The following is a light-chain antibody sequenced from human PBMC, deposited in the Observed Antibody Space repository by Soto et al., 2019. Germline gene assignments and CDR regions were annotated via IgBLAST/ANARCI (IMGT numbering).Light chain of an antibody. V-gene: IGLV2-14*03. CDR3: MSYASSATYI. Sequence: QSVLTQPASVSGSPGQSITISCTGTSSDVGGYNFVSWYQQYPGRAPKLMIYDVSNRPSGVSNRFYGSKSGNTASLTISGLQAEDEADYHCMSYASSATYIFGTGTQLTVL. CDR2: DVS. J-gene: IGLJ1*01. CDR1: SSDVGGYNF.